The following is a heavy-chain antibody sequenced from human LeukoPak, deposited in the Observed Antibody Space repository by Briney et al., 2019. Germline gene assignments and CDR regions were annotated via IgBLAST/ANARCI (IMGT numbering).Heavy chain of an antibody. CDR2: ISAYNGNT. V-gene: IGHV1-18*01. J-gene: IGHJ5*02. CDR1: GYTFTSYG. CDR3: ASQRRVGYCSSTSCYYSNWFDP. D-gene: IGHD2-2*01. Sequence: GASVKVSCKASGYTFTSYGISWVRQAPGQGLEWMGWISAYNGNTNYAQKLQGRVTMTTDTSTSTAYMELRSLRSDDTAVYYCASQRRVGYCSSTSCYYSNWFDPWGQGTLVTVSS.